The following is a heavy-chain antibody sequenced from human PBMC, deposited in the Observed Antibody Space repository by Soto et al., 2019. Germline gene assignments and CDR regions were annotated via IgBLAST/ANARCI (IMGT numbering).Heavy chain of an antibody. CDR3: ARDLTPELPNLV. V-gene: IGHV1-69*13. CDR2: IIPIFGTA. J-gene: IGHJ6*02. Sequence: SVKVSCKASGGTFSSYAISWVRQAPGQGLEWMGGIIPIFGTANYAQKFQGRVTITADESTSTAYMELSSLRSEDTAVYYCARDLTPELPNLVWGQGTTVTVSS. CDR1: GGTFSSYA. D-gene: IGHD3-10*01.